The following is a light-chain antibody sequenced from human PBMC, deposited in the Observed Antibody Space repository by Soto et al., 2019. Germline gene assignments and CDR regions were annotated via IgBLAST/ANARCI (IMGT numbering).Light chain of an antibody. V-gene: IGLV2-14*01. J-gene: IGLJ1*01. CDR1: SSDVGGCDY. CDR2: EVS. CDR3: SSYSISTAYL. Sequence: QSLLTKPASVSGSPGQSISISCTGTSSDVGGCDYVSWYQLHPGKAPKLMVFEVSNRPSGVSYRFSGSKSGNTASLTISGLQAEDEADYFCSSYSISTAYLYGTATKLTVL.